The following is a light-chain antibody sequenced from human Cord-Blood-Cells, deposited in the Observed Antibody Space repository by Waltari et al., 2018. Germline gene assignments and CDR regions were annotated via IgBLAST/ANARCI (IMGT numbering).Light chain of an antibody. V-gene: IGLV2-11*01. J-gene: IGLJ3*02. CDR3: CSYAGSYTWV. Sequence: QSALTQPRSVSGSPGQSVTISCTGTRSDVGGYNYVSWYQQHPGKAPKLRIYDVSKRPSGVPDRFSGSKSGNTASRTISGLQAEDEADYYCCSYAGSYTWVFGGGTKLTVL. CDR1: RSDVGGYNY. CDR2: DVS.